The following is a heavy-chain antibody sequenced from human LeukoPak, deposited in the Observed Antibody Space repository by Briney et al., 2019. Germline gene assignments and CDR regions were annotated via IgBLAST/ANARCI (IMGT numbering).Heavy chain of an antibody. V-gene: IGHV3-74*01. D-gene: IGHD5-18*01. Sequence: GGSLRLSCAASGFTFSNYWMNWVRQAPGRGLVWVSRINKDGSDISYADSVKGRFTISRDSAKNTLCLQMNSLRAEDSGVYYCARGRGYSYAPYDYRGQGTLVTVSS. J-gene: IGHJ4*02. CDR2: INKDGSDI. CDR3: ARGRGYSYAPYDY. CDR1: GFTFSNYW.